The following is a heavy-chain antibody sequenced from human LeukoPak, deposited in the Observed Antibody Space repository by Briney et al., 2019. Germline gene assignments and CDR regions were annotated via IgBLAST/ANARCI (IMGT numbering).Heavy chain of an antibody. CDR2: ISNIGST. V-gene: IGHV4-59*01. CDR1: GASISSYF. Sequence: NPSETLSLTCTVSGASISSYFWTWIRQSPGKGLEWIGYISNIGSTTYNPSLKSRVTISGDTSKNQFSLKLSSVTAADTAVYYCTRDRSALDTWGQGTMVTVSS. CDR3: TRDRSALDT. J-gene: IGHJ3*02.